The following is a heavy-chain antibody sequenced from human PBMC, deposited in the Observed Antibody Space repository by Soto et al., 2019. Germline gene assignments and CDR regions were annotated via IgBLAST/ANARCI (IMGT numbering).Heavy chain of an antibody. J-gene: IGHJ5*02. CDR2: ISAYNGNT. D-gene: IGHD3-9*01. V-gene: IGHV1-18*01. CDR3: ARDTAYDILTGYHGWFDP. CDR1: GYTFTSYG. Sequence: ASVKVSCKASGYTFTSYGISWVRQAPGQGLEWMGWISAYNGNTNYAQKLQGRVTMTTDTSTSTAYMELRSLRSDDTAVYYCARDTAYDILTGYHGWFDPWGQGTLVTVSS.